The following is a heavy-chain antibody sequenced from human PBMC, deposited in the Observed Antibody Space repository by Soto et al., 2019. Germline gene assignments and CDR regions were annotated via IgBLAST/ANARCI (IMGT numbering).Heavy chain of an antibody. D-gene: IGHD2-2*01. CDR1: GFTFSTYS. V-gene: IGHV3-48*01. Sequence: PGGSLRLSCAASGFTFSTYSMNWVRQAPGKGLEWVSYISSGSSTIYYADSVKGRFTISRDNAKNSLYLQMDSLRAEDTAVYYATRSAYMDVWGTGTMVTVSS. CDR3: TRSAYMDV. J-gene: IGHJ6*03. CDR2: ISSGSSTI.